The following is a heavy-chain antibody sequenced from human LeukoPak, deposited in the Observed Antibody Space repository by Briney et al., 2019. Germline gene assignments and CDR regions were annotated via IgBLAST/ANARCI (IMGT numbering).Heavy chain of an antibody. V-gene: IGHV3-21*01. CDR2: ISSSSSYI. CDR1: GFTFSSYS. D-gene: IGHD6-19*01. Sequence: PGGSLRLSCAASGFTFSSYSMNWVRQAPGKGLEWVSSISSSSSYIYYADSVKGRFTISRDNAKNSLYLQMNSLRAEDTAVNYCARWDSSGWYIYTFDYWGQGTLVTVSS. J-gene: IGHJ4*02. CDR3: ARWDSSGWYIYTFDY.